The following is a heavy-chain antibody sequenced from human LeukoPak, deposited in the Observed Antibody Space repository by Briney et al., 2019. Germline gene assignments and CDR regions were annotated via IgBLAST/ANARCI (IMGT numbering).Heavy chain of an antibody. V-gene: IGHV1-3*01. CDR1: GYTFTSYA. D-gene: IGHD3-16*01. J-gene: IGHJ4*02. Sequence: ASVKVSCKASGYTFTSYAMHWVRQAPGQRLEWMGWISAGNGNTKYSQKFQGRVTITRDTSASTAYMELSSLRSEDTAVYYCARDGPLGDYWGQGTLVTVSS. CDR3: ARDGPLGDY. CDR2: ISAGNGNT.